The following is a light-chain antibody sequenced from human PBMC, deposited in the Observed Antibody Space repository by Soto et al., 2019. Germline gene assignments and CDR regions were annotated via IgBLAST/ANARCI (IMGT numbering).Light chain of an antibody. CDR1: QGINTW. CDR3: QQYKGSPWT. CDR2: KAY. V-gene: IGKV1-5*03. J-gene: IGKJ1*01. Sequence: DIQMTQSPSTLSASVGDRVTITCRASQGINTWLAWYQQKPGKAPKLLIYKAYTLESGVPSRFSGSGSGTQSTLNIRIPLQYDSARYYCQQYKGSPWTFDQGNKVEIK.